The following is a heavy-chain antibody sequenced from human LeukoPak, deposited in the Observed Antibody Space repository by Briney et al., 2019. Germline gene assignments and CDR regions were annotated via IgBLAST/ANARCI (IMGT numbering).Heavy chain of an antibody. CDR2: ISGSGGST. CDR1: GFTFSSYA. CDR3: ATYYYYDSSGYPDRAFDI. Sequence: GGSLRLSCAASGFTFSSYAMSWVRQAPGKGLEWASAISGSGGSTYYADSVKGRFTISRDNSKNTLYLQMNSLRAEDTAVYYCATYYYYDSSGYPDRAFDIWGQGTMVTVSS. V-gene: IGHV3-23*01. D-gene: IGHD3-22*01. J-gene: IGHJ3*02.